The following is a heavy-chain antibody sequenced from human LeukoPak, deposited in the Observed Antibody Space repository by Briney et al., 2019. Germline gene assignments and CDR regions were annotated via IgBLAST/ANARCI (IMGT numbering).Heavy chain of an antibody. V-gene: IGHV1-8*01. CDR1: GYTFTSYD. Sequence: GASVKVSCKASGYTFTSYDINWVRQATGQGLEWMGWMNPNSGNTGYAQKFQGRVTMTRNTSISTAYMELSSLRSEDTAVYYCARGRGELLWFGELLLNWFDPWGQGTLVTVSS. CDR2: MNPNSGNT. D-gene: IGHD3-10*01. CDR3: ARGRGELLWFGELLLNWFDP. J-gene: IGHJ5*02.